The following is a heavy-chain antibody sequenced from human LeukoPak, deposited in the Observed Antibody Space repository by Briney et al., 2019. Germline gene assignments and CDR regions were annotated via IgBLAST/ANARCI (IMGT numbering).Heavy chain of an antibody. CDR2: INHSGST. J-gene: IGHJ3*02. CDR3: ARGDPITGTWSTGSSSDAFDI. D-gene: IGHD1-7*01. CDR1: GFTFSDYY. Sequence: LRLSCAASGFTFSDYYMSWIRQPPGKGLEWIGEINHSGSTNYNPSLKSRVTISVDTSKNQFSLKLSSVTAADTAVYYCARGDPITGTWSTGSSSDAFDIWGQGTMVTVSS. V-gene: IGHV4-34*01.